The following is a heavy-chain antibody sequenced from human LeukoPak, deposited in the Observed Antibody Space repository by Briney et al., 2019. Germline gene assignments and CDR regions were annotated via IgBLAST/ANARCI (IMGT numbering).Heavy chain of an antibody. Sequence: SETLSLTCTVFGGSVNIGSFYRNWFRQPAGKGLEWIGRIYTTGSTNYNPSLKSRVTMSLDTSKNQFSLKVTSVTAADTAVYYCARRQLGYCGSASCPDAFDIWGQGTMVTVSS. V-gene: IGHV4-61*02. D-gene: IGHD2-2*01. CDR1: GGSVNIGSFY. CDR3: ARRQLGYCGSASCPDAFDI. J-gene: IGHJ3*02. CDR2: IYTTGST.